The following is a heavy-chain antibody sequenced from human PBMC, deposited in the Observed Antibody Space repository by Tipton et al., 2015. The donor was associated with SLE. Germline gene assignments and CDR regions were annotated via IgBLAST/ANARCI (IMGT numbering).Heavy chain of an antibody. V-gene: IGHV4-59*02. Sequence: TLSLTCTVSGGSVSSYYWSWIRQPPGKGLEWIGYTSYSGSTNYNPSLKSRVTISVDTSKNQFSLKLSSVTAADTAVYYCARVYSSSSEYFNLWGRGTLVTVSS. CDR3: ARVYSSSSEYFNL. D-gene: IGHD6-6*01. CDR1: GGSVSSYY. J-gene: IGHJ2*01. CDR2: TSYSGST.